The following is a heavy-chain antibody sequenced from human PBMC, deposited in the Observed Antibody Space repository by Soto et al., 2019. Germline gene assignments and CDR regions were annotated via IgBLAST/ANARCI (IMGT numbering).Heavy chain of an antibody. CDR3: AKYAGNYYHYYYMDV. J-gene: IGHJ6*03. CDR2: LSGTGDST. Sequence: EVQLLESGGGLVQPGGSLRLSCAGSEFTSSRYALSWVRQAPGEGLEWVSGLSGTGDSTYYADSVKGRFTVSRDNSKNTLYLQMHSLRAEDTAVYYCAKYAGNYYHYYYMDVWGKGTTVTVSS. V-gene: IGHV3-23*01. D-gene: IGHD6-13*01. CDR1: EFTSSRYA.